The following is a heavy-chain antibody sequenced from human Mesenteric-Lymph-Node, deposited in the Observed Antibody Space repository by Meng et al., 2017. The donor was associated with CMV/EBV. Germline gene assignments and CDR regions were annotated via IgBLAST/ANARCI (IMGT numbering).Heavy chain of an antibody. CDR2: ISWNSDTV. V-gene: IGHV3-9*01. CDR3: TRGPPQFYYYTSPSDY. D-gene: IGHD3-3*01. Sequence: LKISCVGSGFIFDDYAMHWVRQVPGKGLEWVSGISWNSDTVGYGDSVRGRFTISRDNARNSLYLQMNSLRAEDTALYFCTRGPPQFYYYTSPSDYWGQGTLVTVSS. J-gene: IGHJ4*02. CDR1: GFIFDDYA.